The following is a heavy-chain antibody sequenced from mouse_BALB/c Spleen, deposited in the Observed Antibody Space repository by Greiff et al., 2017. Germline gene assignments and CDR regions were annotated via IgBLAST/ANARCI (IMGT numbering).Heavy chain of an antibody. Sequence: DVKLVESGGGLVKPGGSLKLSCAASGFAFSSYDMSWVRQTPEKRLEWVAYISSGGGSTYYPDTVKGRFTISRDNAKNTLYLQMSSLKSEDTAMYYCARLYYPYYFDYWGQGTTLTVSS. D-gene: IGHD1-1*01. CDR1: GFAFSSYD. J-gene: IGHJ2*01. CDR3: ARLYYPYYFDY. CDR2: ISSGGGST. V-gene: IGHV5-12-1*01.